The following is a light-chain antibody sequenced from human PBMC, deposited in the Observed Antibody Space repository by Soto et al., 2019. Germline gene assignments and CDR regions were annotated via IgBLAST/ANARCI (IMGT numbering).Light chain of an antibody. CDR2: DDS. Sequence: SYGLTQPPSVSVAPGQTARITCGGNNIASKTVHWYQQKPGQAPVLVVYDDSDRPSGIPERFSGSNSGSTATLTISTVEAGDEADYYCQVWDSTSDHRYVFGTGTKVTVL. V-gene: IGLV3-21*02. CDR1: NIASKT. J-gene: IGLJ1*01. CDR3: QVWDSTSDHRYV.